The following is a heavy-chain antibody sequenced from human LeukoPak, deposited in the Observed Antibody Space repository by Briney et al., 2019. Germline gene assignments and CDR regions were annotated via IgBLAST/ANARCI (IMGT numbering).Heavy chain of an antibody. CDR3: ARHYLSDGILSTFDP. Sequence: SETLSLTCTDSGGSISSSPYYWGWIRQPPGKGLEWIGTIYYRGSTCSNPSLNSRVTISLDTSKNQFSLRLRSVTAADTALYYCARHYLSDGILSTFDPWGQGTLVTVSS. CDR2: IYYRGST. CDR1: GGSISSSPYY. J-gene: IGHJ5*02. V-gene: IGHV4-39*01. D-gene: IGHD2-2*01.